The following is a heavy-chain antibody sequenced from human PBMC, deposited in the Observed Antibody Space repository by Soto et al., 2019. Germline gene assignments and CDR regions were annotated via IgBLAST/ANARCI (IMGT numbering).Heavy chain of an antibody. CDR1: GGSISSYY. D-gene: IGHD5-12*01. Sequence: SETLSLTCTVSGGSISSYYWNWIRQPPGKGLEWIGYFYYSGSTSYNPSLKSRVTMSVDTSKNQFSLKLTSVTAADTAVYYCARQAREGYNSAVYWGQGTLVTVSS. J-gene: IGHJ4*02. CDR3: ARQAREGYNSAVY. V-gene: IGHV4-59*08. CDR2: FYYSGST.